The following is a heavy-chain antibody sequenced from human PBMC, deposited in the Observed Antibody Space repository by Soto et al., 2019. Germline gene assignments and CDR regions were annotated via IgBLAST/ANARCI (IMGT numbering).Heavy chain of an antibody. CDR3: ATDSSSGSYFEIDY. Sequence: SVKVSCKASGGTFSSYAISWVRQAPGQGLEWMGGIIPIFGTANYAQKFQGRVTITADESTSTAYMELSSLRSEDTAVYYCATDSSSGSYFEIDYWGQGTLVTVSS. CDR1: GGTFSSYA. CDR2: IIPIFGTA. V-gene: IGHV1-69*13. J-gene: IGHJ4*02. D-gene: IGHD1-26*01.